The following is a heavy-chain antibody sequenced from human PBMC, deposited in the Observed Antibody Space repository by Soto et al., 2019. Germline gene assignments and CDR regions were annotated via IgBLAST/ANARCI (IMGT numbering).Heavy chain of an antibody. V-gene: IGHV3-7*01. CDR1: GFTFSSYW. J-gene: IGHJ4*02. D-gene: IGHD2-21*01. CDR3: ARVVVIADFDY. Sequence: EVQLVESGGGLVQPGGSLRLSCAASGFTFSSYWMSWVRQAPGKGLEWVANIKQDGSEKYYVDSVKGRFTISRDNAKNSLYLQMNSLIAEDTAVYYCARVVVIADFDYWGQGTLVTVSS. CDR2: IKQDGSEK.